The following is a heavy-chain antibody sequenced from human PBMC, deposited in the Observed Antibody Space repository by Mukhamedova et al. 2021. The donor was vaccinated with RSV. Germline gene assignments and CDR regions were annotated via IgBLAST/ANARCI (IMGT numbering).Heavy chain of an antibody. J-gene: IGHJ2*01. Sequence: RGRFTISRDNAKNTVYLQMNNLRAEDTAVYYCAREVMATGNWFLDLWGRGTLVTVSS. D-gene: IGHD5-24*01. V-gene: IGHV3-74*01. CDR3: AREVMATGNWFLDL.